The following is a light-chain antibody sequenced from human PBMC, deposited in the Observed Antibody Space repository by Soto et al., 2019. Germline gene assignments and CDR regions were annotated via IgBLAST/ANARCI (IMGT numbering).Light chain of an antibody. CDR1: KSVSSY. CDR2: DAS. CDR3: QQRSNWPPFT. Sequence: EIVLTQSPATLSLSPGEIATLSCRASKSVSSYLDWYQQKPGQAPRLLIYDASNRATGIPARFSGSGSGTDFTLTISSLEPEDVAVYYCQQRSNWPPFTFGPGTKVDIK. J-gene: IGKJ3*01. V-gene: IGKV3-11*01.